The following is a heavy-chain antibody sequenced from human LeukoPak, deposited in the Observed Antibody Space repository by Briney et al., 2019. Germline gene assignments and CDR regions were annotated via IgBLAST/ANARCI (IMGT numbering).Heavy chain of an antibody. CDR1: GSTFSTSW. Sequence: PGGSLRLSCAASGSTFSTSWMTWVRQAPGKGLEWVANINPDGSAKNYVGFVQGRFTISRDNAKNSVYLQMSSLRAEDTAVYFCARDAAYNAFDYWGQGTLVTVSS. CDR3: ARDAAYNAFDY. J-gene: IGHJ4*02. V-gene: IGHV3-7*01. D-gene: IGHD1-14*01. CDR2: INPDGSAK.